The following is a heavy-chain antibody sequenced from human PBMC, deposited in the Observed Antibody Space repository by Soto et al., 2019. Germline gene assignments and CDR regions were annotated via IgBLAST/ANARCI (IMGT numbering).Heavy chain of an antibody. V-gene: IGHV4-59*01. CDR3: ARVGGSTVTTFTHYYYGMDV. CDR1: GGSISSYY. CDR2: IYYSGST. Sequence: SETLSLTCTVSGGSISSYYWSWIRQPPGKGLEWIGYIYYSGSTNYNPSLKSRVTISVDTSKNQFSLKLSSVTAADTAVYYCARVGGSTVTTFTHYYYGMDVWGQG. D-gene: IGHD4-17*01. J-gene: IGHJ6*02.